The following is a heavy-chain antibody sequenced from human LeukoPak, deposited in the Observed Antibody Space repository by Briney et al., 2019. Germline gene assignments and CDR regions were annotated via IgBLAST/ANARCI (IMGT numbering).Heavy chain of an antibody. J-gene: IGHJ4*02. CDR3: ARQEYSSGWFLDY. V-gene: IGHV3-23*01. D-gene: IGHD6-19*01. CDR1: GFTFSSYA. Sequence: GGSLRLSCAASGFTFSSYAMSWVRQAPGKGLEWVSAISGSGASTYYADAVKGRLTISRDNSKNTLYLQMNSLRAEDTAVYYCARQEYSSGWFLDYWGQGTLVTVSS. CDR2: ISGSGAST.